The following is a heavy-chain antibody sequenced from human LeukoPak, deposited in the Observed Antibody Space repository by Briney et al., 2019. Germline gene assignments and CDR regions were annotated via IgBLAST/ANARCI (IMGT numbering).Heavy chain of an antibody. D-gene: IGHD3-16*01. CDR1: GFTFSSYW. J-gene: IGHJ4*02. Sequence: GGSLRLSCAASGFTFSSYWMSWVRQAPGKGLEWVANIKQDGSEKYYVDSVKGRFTISRDNAKNSLYLQMNSLRAEDTAVYYCAREKVEWGWPYPTQYYFDYWGQGTLVIVSS. CDR2: IKQDGSEK. V-gene: IGHV3-7*01. CDR3: AREKVEWGWPYPTQYYFDY.